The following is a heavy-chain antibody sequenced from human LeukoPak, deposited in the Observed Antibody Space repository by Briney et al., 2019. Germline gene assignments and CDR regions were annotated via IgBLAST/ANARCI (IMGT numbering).Heavy chain of an antibody. CDR2: IHPGRSDI. V-gene: IGHV5-51*01. J-gene: IGHJ4*02. CDR1: GYSFTTYW. Sequence: GESLKISCKGSGYSFTTYWIAWVRQMPGKGLEWMGIIHPGRSDIRYSPSFQGPVTISADKSISTAYLQWSSLEASDTAMYYCTRREDRTGYSDYWGRGTLVTVSS. D-gene: IGHD3-22*01. CDR3: TRREDRTGYSDY.